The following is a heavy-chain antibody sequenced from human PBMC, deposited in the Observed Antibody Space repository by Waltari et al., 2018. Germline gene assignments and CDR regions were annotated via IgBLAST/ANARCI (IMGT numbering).Heavy chain of an antibody. CDR1: GFTFSSYA. J-gene: IGHJ4*02. D-gene: IGHD3-3*01. CDR2: ISGSGGST. CDR3: AKDGHLNDFWSGYSSYYFDY. Sequence: EVQLLESGGGLVQPGGSLRLSCAASGFTFSSYAMSWVRQAPGKGLEWVSAISGSGGSTYYADSVKGRFTISRDNSKNTLYLQMNSLRAEDTAVYYCAKDGHLNDFWSGYSSYYFDYWGQGTLVTVSS. V-gene: IGHV3-23*01.